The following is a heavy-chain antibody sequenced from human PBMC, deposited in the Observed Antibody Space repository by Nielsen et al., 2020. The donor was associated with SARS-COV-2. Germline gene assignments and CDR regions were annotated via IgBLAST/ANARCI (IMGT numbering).Heavy chain of an antibody. CDR3: EGAAGRQSY. CDR1: GFTFSSYW. V-gene: IGHV3-74*01. Sequence: GESLKISCAASGFTFSSYWMHWVRQAPGKGLVWVSRINSGESSTSYADSVKGRFTISRDNAKNTLYLQMNSLRAEDTAVYYCEGAAGRQSYWGQGTLVTVSS. CDR2: INSGESST. J-gene: IGHJ4*02. D-gene: IGHD1-26*01.